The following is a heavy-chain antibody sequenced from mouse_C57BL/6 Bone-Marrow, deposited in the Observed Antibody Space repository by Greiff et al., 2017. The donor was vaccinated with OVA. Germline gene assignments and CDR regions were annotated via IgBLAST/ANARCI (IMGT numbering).Heavy chain of an antibody. Sequence: EVMLVESGGGLVQPGGSLKLSCAASGFTFSDYYMYWVRQTPEKRLEWVAYISTGGGSTYYPDTVKGRFTIARDNAKNTLYLQMSRLKSEDTARYYCARHDSYDVWGTGTTVTVSS. V-gene: IGHV5-12*01. CDR2: ISTGGGST. J-gene: IGHJ1*03. CDR1: GFTFSDYY. CDR3: ARHDSYDV. D-gene: IGHD1-1*01.